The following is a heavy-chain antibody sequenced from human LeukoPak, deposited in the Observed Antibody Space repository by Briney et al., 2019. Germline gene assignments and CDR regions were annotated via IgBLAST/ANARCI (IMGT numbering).Heavy chain of an antibody. D-gene: IGHD5-12*01. CDR2: IITYNGNT. Sequence: GASVKVSCKASGYTFTSYGISWVRQAPGQGLEWMGWIITYNGNTNYAQKLQGRVTMATDTSRSTAYMELRSLRSDDTAVYYCARVRAGYDYGGVLDYWGQGTLVTVSS. V-gene: IGHV1-18*01. CDR1: GYTFTSYG. CDR3: ARVRAGYDYGGVLDY. J-gene: IGHJ4*02.